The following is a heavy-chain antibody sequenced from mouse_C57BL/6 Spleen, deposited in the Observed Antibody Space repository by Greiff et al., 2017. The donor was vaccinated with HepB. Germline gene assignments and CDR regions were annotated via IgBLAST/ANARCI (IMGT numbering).Heavy chain of an antibody. J-gene: IGHJ4*01. D-gene: IGHD2-4*01. V-gene: IGHV1-81*01. CDR3: AREIDYDGDYYAMDY. Sequence: QVQLKQSGAELARPGASVKLSCKASGYTFTSYGISWVKQRTGQGLEWIGEIYPRSGNTYYNEKFKGKATLTADKSSSTAYMELRSLTSEDSAVYFCAREIDYDGDYYAMDYWGQGTSVTVSS. CDR2: IYPRSGNT. CDR1: GYTFTSYG.